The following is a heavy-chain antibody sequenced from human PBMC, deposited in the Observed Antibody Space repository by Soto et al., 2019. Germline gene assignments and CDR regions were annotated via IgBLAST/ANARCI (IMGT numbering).Heavy chain of an antibody. CDR3: ARDTYYDSSGYYYGLDY. V-gene: IGHV1-69*13. Sequence: ASAQVSCQAFGGTFSSYANSWVREAAGQGLEWMGGIIPIFGPANYAQKFQGRVTITADESTSTAYMELSSLRSEDTAVYYCARDTYYDSSGYYYGLDYWGQGTLVTVSS. CDR2: IIPIFGPA. D-gene: IGHD3-22*01. J-gene: IGHJ4*02. CDR1: GGTFSSYA.